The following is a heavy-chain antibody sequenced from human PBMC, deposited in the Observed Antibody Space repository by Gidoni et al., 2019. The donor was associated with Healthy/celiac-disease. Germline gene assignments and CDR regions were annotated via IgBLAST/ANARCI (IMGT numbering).Heavy chain of an antibody. D-gene: IGHD1-1*01. J-gene: IGHJ4*02. Sequence: QVQLQQWGAGLLKPSETLSLTCAVYGGSFSGYYWSWIRQPPGKGLEWIGEINHSGSTNYNPSLKSRVTISVDTSKNQFSLKLSSVTAADTAVYYCASHYKSGLNYWGQGTLVTVSS. V-gene: IGHV4-34*01. CDR2: INHSGST. CDR1: GGSFSGYY. CDR3: ASHYKSGLNY.